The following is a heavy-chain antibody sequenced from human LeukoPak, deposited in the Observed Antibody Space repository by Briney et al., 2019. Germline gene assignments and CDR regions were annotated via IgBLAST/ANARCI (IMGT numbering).Heavy chain of an antibody. CDR3: ARLYSGYGKGSLDY. CDR2: FDPEDGET. J-gene: IGHJ4*02. V-gene: IGHV1-24*01. D-gene: IGHD5-12*01. Sequence: ASVKVSCKVSGYTLTELSMHWVRQAPGKGLEWMGGFDPEDGETIYAQKFQGRVTMTEDTSTDTAYMELSRLRSDDTAVYYCARLYSGYGKGSLDYWGQGTLVTVSS. CDR1: GYTLTELS.